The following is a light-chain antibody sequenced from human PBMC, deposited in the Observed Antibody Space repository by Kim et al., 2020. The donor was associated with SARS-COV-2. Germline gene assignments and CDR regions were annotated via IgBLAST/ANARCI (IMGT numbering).Light chain of an antibody. J-gene: IGLJ3*02. CDR2: EVP. CDR1: SNAIGGYTY. V-gene: IGLV2-8*01. CDR3: YSYTGSAWV. Sequence: PGRSVTIPCTGTSNAIGGYTYVSWYQNHPGKVPKLIIYEVPKRPSGVPDRFSASKSGNSASLTVSGLQAEDEADYYCYSYTGSAWVFGGGTQLTVL.